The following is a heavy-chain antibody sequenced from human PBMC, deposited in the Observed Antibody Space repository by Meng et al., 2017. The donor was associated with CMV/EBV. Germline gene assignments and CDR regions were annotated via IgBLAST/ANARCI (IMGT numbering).Heavy chain of an antibody. CDR3: AREGDNPFDY. V-gene: IGHV4-30-4*08. J-gene: IGHJ4*02. CDR2: IYYSGST. CDR1: GCSISSGDYY. D-gene: IGHD2-21*02. Sequence: QWKRQDAGPGLVKPSLTLSLTCTVSGCSISSGDYYWSWIRQPPGKGLEWIGYIYYSGSTYYNPSLKSRVTISVDTSKNQFSLKLSSVTAADTAVYYCAREGDNPFDYWGQGTLVTV.